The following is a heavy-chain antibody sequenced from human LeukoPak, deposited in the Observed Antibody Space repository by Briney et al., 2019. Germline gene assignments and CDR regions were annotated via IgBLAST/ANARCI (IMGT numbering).Heavy chain of an antibody. J-gene: IGHJ6*02. V-gene: IGHV4-59*08. CDR2: IYYSGST. CDR3: ARHLMVRGVYYYYYGMDV. D-gene: IGHD3-10*01. Sequence: PSETLSLTCTVSGGSISSYYWSWIRRPPGKGLEWIGYIYYSGSTNYNPSLESRVTISVDTSKNQFSLKLSSVTAADTAVYYCARHLMVRGVYYYYYGMDVWGQGTTVTVSS. CDR1: GGSISSYY.